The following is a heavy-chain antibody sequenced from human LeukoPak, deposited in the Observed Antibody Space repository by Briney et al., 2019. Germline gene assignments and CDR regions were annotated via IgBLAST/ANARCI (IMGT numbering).Heavy chain of an antibody. CDR1: GFTFSSYS. CDR3: ARGEGWLQLAY. Sequence: GGSLRLSCAASGFTFSSYSMNWVRQAPGKGLEWVSSISSSSSYIYYADSVKGRFTISRDNSNNTVYLQMNSLRADDTAFYYCARGEGWLQLAYWGQGTLVTVSS. D-gene: IGHD5-24*01. V-gene: IGHV3-21*04. CDR2: ISSSSSYI. J-gene: IGHJ4*02.